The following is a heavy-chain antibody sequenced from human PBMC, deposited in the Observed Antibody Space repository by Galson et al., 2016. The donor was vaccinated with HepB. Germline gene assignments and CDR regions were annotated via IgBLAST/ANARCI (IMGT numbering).Heavy chain of an antibody. Sequence: SLRLSCAASGFTFRIYPMHWVRQAPGKGLEWVAVISYDGSNKYYADSVKGRFTISRDDSKNTLYMQMNSLRGEDTAVYYCARDHSSIAVAGHYYYAMDVWGQGTTVTVSS. V-gene: IGHV3-30-3*01. D-gene: IGHD6-19*01. J-gene: IGHJ6*02. CDR3: ARDHSSIAVAGHYYYAMDV. CDR1: GFTFRIYP. CDR2: ISYDGSNK.